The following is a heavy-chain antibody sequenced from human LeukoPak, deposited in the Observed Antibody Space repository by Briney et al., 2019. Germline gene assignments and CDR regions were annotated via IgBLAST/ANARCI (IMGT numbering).Heavy chain of an antibody. J-gene: IGHJ3*02. Sequence: ASVKVSCKASGYTFTTYYIHWVRQAPGQGLEWMGIINPNGGSTAYAQKLQGRVTMTRDTYTGTVYMELSSLRSEDTAVYYCARDMVTMGANSGDAFDIWGQGTMVTVSS. D-gene: IGHD1-26*01. V-gene: IGHV1-46*04. CDR2: INPNGGST. CDR1: GYTFTTYY. CDR3: ARDMVTMGANSGDAFDI.